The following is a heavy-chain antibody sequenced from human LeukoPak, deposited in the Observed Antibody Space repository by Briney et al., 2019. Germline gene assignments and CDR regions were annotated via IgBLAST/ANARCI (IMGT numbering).Heavy chain of an antibody. V-gene: IGHV3-64*01. D-gene: IGHD2-15*01. CDR2: ISSNGGST. CDR3: AKDVEDCSGGSCPYYYYYMDV. Sequence: GGSLRLSCAASGFTFSSYAMHWVRQAPGKGLEYVSAISSNGGSTYYANSVKGRFTISRDNSKNTLYLQMGSLRAEDMAVYYCAKDVEDCSGGSCPYYYYYMDVWGKGTTVTISS. J-gene: IGHJ6*03. CDR1: GFTFSSYA.